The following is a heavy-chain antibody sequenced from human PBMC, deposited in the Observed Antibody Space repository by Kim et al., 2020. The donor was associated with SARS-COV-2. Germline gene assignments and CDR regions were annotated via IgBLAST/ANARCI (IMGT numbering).Heavy chain of an antibody. J-gene: IGHJ4*02. V-gene: IGHV3-33*06. D-gene: IGHD5-18*01. CDR2: RNK. Sequence: RNKDYAEYVNGRFTISKDNSKNTLYLQKNSLRAEDTAVYDCAKDNSLGHWGQGTLVTVSS. CDR3: AKDNSLGH.